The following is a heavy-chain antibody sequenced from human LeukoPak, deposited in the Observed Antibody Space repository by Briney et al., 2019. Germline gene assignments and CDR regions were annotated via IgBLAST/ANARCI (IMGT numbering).Heavy chain of an antibody. D-gene: IGHD2-21*02. CDR1: GFSFRTYA. V-gene: IGHV3-23*01. Sequence: GGSLRLSCAASGFSFRTYAMSWVRQASGKGLEWVSGISDTGRKRHYTDSVKGRFTISRDNSKNTLHLQMNSLRAEDTALYFCAKDHDNGDYYYYFDSWGQGTLVTVSS. CDR2: ISDTGRKR. J-gene: IGHJ4*02. CDR3: AKDHDNGDYYYYFDS.